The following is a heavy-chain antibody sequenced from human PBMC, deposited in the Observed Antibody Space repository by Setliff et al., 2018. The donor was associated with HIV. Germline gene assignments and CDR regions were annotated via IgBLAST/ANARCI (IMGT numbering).Heavy chain of an antibody. D-gene: IGHD3-10*01. J-gene: IGHJ4*01. CDR1: GFTFSSYA. Sequence: GGSLRLSCVASGFTFSSYAMSWVRQAPGKGLEWVSTISTNSSYRYYADSVKGRFTISRDNAKNSLYLQMNSLRAEDTAVYYCARVFYYSAGSYSLDYWGQETLVTVSS. CDR3: ARVFYYSAGSYSLDY. V-gene: IGHV3-21*04. CDR2: ISTNSSYR.